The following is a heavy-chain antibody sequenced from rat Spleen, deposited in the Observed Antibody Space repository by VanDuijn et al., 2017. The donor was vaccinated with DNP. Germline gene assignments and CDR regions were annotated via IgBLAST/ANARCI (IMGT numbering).Heavy chain of an antibody. J-gene: IGHJ2*01. D-gene: IGHD1-11*01. CDR2: ISNTGDTT. Sequence: EVQLMESGGGPVQSGRSLKLSCVASGFIFSDHNMAWVRQAPGKGLEWVASISNTGDTTYYSDSVKGRFSLSRDNAKSTLYLQMDSLRSEDTATYYCARGGLRRVWGNYFDYWGQGVMVTVSS. V-gene: IGHV5-31*01. CDR3: ARGGLRRVWGNYFDY. CDR1: GFIFSDHN.